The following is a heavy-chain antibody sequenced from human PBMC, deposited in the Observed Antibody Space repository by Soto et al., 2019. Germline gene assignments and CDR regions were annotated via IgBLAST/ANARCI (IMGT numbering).Heavy chain of an antibody. CDR3: ARRGSGSYYDY. D-gene: IGHD1-26*01. V-gene: IGHV3-23*01. CDR1: GFTFSSYA. Sequence: EVQLLESGGGLAQPGVSLRLSCAASGFTFSSYAMRWVRQAPVKGLEWVSAISGSGGSTYYADSVKGRFTISRDNSKNTLYLQMNSLRAEDTAVYYCARRGSGSYYDYWGQGTLVTVSS. J-gene: IGHJ4*02. CDR2: ISGSGGST.